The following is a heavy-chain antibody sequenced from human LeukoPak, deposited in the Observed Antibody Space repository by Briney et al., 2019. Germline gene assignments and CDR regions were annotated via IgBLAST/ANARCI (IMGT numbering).Heavy chain of an antibody. CDR3: TTADYDILTGYYPFDY. V-gene: IGHV3-15*01. CDR1: GFTVSNAW. J-gene: IGHJ4*02. Sequence: GGSLRLSCAASGFTVSNAWMSWVRQDPGKGLEWVGRIKSKTDGGTTDYAPPVKGRFTISRHDSKNTLYLQMNSLKTEDPAVYYCTTADYDILTGYYPFDYWGQGTLVTVSS. D-gene: IGHD3-9*01. CDR2: IKSKTDGGTT.